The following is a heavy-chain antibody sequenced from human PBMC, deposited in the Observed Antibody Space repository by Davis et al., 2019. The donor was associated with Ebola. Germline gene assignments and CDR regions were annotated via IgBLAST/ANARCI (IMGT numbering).Heavy chain of an antibody. Sequence: GGSLRLSCTGSGFTFAEHAMTWVRQAPGKGLEWVSCIHGGGVGTYYSDSVKGRFTISRDDSKSTLYLQVNSLTAEDTAVYYCAADMHPRNGIFDPFHMWGQGTLVTVSS. D-gene: IGHD3-3*01. CDR1: GFTFAEHA. V-gene: IGHV3-23*01. CDR3: AADMHPRNGIFDPFHM. CDR2: IHGGGVGT. J-gene: IGHJ3*01.